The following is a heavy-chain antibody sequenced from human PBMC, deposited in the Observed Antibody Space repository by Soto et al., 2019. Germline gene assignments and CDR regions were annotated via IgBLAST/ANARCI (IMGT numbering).Heavy chain of an antibody. Sequence: GGSLRLSCAASGFTFSNAWMSWVRQAPGKXLEWVGRIKSKTDGGTTDYAAPVKGRFTISRDDSKNTLYLQINSLKTEDTAVYYCTTDFTDTAMVTDWFDPWGQGTLVTVSS. CDR3: TTDFTDTAMVTDWFDP. CDR2: IKSKTDGGTT. J-gene: IGHJ5*02. D-gene: IGHD5-18*01. V-gene: IGHV3-15*01. CDR1: GFTFSNAW.